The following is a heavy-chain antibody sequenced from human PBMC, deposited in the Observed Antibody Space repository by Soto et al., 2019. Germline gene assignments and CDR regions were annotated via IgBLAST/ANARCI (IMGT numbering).Heavy chain of an antibody. CDR3: ARISSASSGGLTDY. V-gene: IGHV1-18*04. CDR1: GYTFTSNI. J-gene: IGHJ4*01. D-gene: IGHD2-2*01. CDR2: INVYNGNT. Sequence: ASVKVSFNASGYTFTSNIIGWVRQAPGQVLDWMGWINVYNGNTKYAQQLQGRVTLTTDTSTSTAYVDLRSLRSDDTAVYYCARISSASSGGLTDYWGHVTLVTVS.